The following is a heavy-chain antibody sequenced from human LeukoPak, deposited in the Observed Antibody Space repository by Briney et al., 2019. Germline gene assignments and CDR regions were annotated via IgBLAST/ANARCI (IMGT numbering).Heavy chain of an antibody. CDR3: ARGPRGSYYFDY. V-gene: IGHV3-74*01. CDR2: INSDGSST. Sequence: GGSLRLSCAASGFTFSSYWMHWVRQAPGKGLVWVSRINSDGSSTRYADSVKGRFTISRDNAKNTLYLQMNSLRAEDTAVYYCARGPRGSYYFDYWGQGTLVTVSS. CDR1: GFTFSSYW. D-gene: IGHD1-26*01. J-gene: IGHJ4*02.